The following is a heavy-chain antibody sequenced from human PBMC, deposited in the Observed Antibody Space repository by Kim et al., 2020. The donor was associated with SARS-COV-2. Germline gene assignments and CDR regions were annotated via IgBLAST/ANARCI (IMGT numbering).Heavy chain of an antibody. CDR2: INHSGST. Sequence: PSETLSLTCAVYGGSFSGYYWSWIRQPPGKGLEWIGEINHSGSTNYNPSLKSRVTISVDTSKNQFSLKLSSVTAADTAVYYCARVGPYRVGAPLRYYYYMDVWGKGTTVTVSS. CDR1: GGSFSGYY. V-gene: IGHV4-34*01. CDR3: ARVGPYRVGAPLRYYYYMDV. D-gene: IGHD1-26*01. J-gene: IGHJ6*03.